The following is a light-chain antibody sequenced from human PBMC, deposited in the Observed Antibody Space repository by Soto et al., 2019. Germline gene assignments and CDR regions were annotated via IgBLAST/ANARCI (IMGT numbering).Light chain of an antibody. CDR2: DVS. CDR3: SSYTSSSTAYV. J-gene: IGLJ1*01. Sequence: QAVVTQPASVSGSPGQSITISCTGTSSDVGGYNYVSWYQQHPGKAPKLMIYDVSNQPSGVSNRFSGSKSGNTASLTISGLQAEDEADYYCSSYTSSSTAYVFGTGTKLTVL. CDR1: SSDVGGYNY. V-gene: IGLV2-14*01.